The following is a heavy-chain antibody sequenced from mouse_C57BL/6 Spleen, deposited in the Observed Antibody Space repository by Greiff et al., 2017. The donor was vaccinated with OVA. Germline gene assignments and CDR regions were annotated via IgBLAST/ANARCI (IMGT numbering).Heavy chain of an antibody. J-gene: IGHJ2*01. V-gene: IGHV1-52*01. CDR2: IDPSDSET. Sequence: VQLQQSGAELVRPGSSVKLSCKASGYTFTSYWMHWVKQRPIQGLEWIGNIDPSDSETHYNQKFKDKATLTVDKSSSTAYMQLSSLTSEDSAVYYCARDTTVVANFDYWGQGTTLTVSS. CDR3: ARDTTVVANFDY. CDR1: GYTFTSYW. D-gene: IGHD1-1*01.